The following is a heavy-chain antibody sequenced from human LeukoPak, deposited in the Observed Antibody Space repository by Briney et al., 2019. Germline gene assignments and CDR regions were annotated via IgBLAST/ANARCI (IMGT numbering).Heavy chain of an antibody. CDR3: ATPKRSGVSFDY. V-gene: IGHV3-66*01. Sequence: GGSLRLSCAASGFTVTGNYMSWVRQAPGKGLEWVSIIYRDGGTYYTGSVKGRFTISRDNSKNTLYLQMNSLRAEDTAVYYCATPKRSGVSFDYWGQGTLVTVSS. CDR2: IYRDGGT. D-gene: IGHD3-10*01. CDR1: GFTVTGNY. J-gene: IGHJ4*02.